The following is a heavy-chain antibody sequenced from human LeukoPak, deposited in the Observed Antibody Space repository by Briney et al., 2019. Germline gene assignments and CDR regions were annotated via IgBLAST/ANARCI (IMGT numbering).Heavy chain of an antibody. D-gene: IGHD2-21*02. CDR1: GFTFSSSG. CDR3: AKSPSYCRGDCYSTFEY. CDR2: ISNDESNK. J-gene: IGHJ4*02. V-gene: IGHV3-30*18. Sequence: GGSLRLSCAASGFTFSSSGMHWVRQAPGKGLEWVAVISNDESNKYYADSVKGRFTISRDNSKNTLYLHMNSLRAEDTAVYYCAKSPSYCRGDCYSTFEYWGQGTLVTVSS.